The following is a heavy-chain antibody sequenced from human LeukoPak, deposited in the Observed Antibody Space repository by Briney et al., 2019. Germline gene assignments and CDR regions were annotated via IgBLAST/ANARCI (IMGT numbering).Heavy chain of an antibody. CDR3: ARGAYYYDSSGYPYYYGMDV. D-gene: IGHD3-22*01. V-gene: IGHV4-34*01. Sequence: SETLSLTCAVYGGSFSGYYWSWIRQPPGKGLEWIGEINHSGSTNYNPSLKSRVTISVDTSKNQFSLKLSSVTAADTAVYYCARGAYYYDSSGYPYYYGMDVWGQGTTVTVSS. J-gene: IGHJ6*02. CDR1: GGSFSGYY. CDR2: INHSGST.